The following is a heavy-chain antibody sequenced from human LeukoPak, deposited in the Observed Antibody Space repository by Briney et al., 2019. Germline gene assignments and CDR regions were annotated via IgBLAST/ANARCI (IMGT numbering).Heavy chain of an antibody. Sequence: GGSLGLSCTASGFTFSASWMSWVRQAPGKGLEWVANIRQDGSETYYADSAKGRFTISRDNAKNTLYLQMNSLRAEDTAVYYCARDSGPEYYGSGSYYSYWGQGTLVTVSS. CDR3: ARDSGPEYYGSGSYYSY. D-gene: IGHD3-10*01. V-gene: IGHV3-7*01. J-gene: IGHJ4*02. CDR1: GFTFSASW. CDR2: IRQDGSET.